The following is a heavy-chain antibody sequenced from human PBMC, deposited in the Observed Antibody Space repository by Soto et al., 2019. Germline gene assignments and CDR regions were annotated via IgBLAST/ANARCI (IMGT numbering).Heavy chain of an antibody. CDR3: ARYVSVAYYPALQY. D-gene: IGHD1-26*01. J-gene: IGHJ1*01. CDR2: INPNSGGT. Sequence: QVQLVQSGAEVKKPGASVKVSCKASGYTFTDYYMHWVRQAPGQGLEWMGWINPNSGGTTYAQNSQGRVAVTSDSSTSTAYMELSRLTSDDTAVYYCARYVSVAYYPALQYWGQGTLVTVAS. V-gene: IGHV1-2*02. CDR1: GYTFTDYY.